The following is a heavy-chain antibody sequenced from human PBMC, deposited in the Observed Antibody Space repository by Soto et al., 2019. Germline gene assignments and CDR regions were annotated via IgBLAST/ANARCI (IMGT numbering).Heavy chain of an antibody. Sequence: ASVKVSCKASGYTFTGYYMHWVRQAPGQGLEWMGWISAYNGNTNYAQKLQGRVTMTTDTSTSTAYMELRSLRSDDTAVYYCARENPYYYDSSGYPGSYYYYYYGMDVWGQGTTVTVSS. V-gene: IGHV1-18*04. D-gene: IGHD3-22*01. CDR1: GYTFTGYY. CDR3: ARENPYYYDSSGYPGSYYYYYYGMDV. J-gene: IGHJ6*02. CDR2: ISAYNGNT.